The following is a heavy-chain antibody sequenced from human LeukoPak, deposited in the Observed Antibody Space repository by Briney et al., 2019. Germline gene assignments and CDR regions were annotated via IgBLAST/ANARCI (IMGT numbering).Heavy chain of an antibody. V-gene: IGHV1-2*06. CDR2: INPNSGGT. J-gene: IGHJ4*02. Sequence: GASVKVSXKASGYTFTGYYMHWVRQAPGQGLEWMGRINPNSGGTNYAQKFQGRVTMTRDTSISTAHMELSRLRSDDTAVYYCARDKIAAAGNFDYWGQGTLVTVSS. CDR3: ARDKIAAAGNFDY. D-gene: IGHD6-13*01. CDR1: GYTFTGYY.